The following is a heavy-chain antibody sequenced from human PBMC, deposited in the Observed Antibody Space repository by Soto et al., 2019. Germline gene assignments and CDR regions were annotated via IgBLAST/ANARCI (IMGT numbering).Heavy chain of an antibody. D-gene: IGHD3-10*01. Sequence: PGGSLRLSCAASGFTVSSNYMSWVRQAPGKGLEWVSVIYSGGSTYYADSVKGRFTISRDNSKNTLYLQMNSLRAEDTAVYYCARSPLYYGSGPLDYWGRGTLVTVSS. J-gene: IGHJ4*02. CDR2: IYSGGST. CDR3: ARSPLYYGSGPLDY. CDR1: GFTVSSNY. V-gene: IGHV3-66*01.